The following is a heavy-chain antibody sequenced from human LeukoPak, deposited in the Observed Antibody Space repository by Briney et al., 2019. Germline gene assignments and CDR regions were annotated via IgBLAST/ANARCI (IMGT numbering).Heavy chain of an antibody. J-gene: IGHJ5*02. CDR3: GRDLMIVPFGWFDH. Sequence: SVKVSCKASGCTFSSYAISWVRQAPGQGLEWVGGIIPIFGTANYAQKFQGRVTITTDESTSTAYMELSSLRAEDTAVYYCGRDLMIVPFGWFDHWGQGTLVTVSS. D-gene: IGHD3-22*01. CDR1: GCTFSSYA. V-gene: IGHV1-69*05. CDR2: IIPIFGTA.